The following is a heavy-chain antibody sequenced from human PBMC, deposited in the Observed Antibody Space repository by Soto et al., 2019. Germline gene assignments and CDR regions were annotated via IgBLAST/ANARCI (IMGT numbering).Heavy chain of an antibody. D-gene: IGHD2-8*01. CDR2: IYYSGST. Sequence: PSETLSLTCTVSGGSISSYYWSWIRQPPGKGLEWIGYIYYSGSTNYNPSLKSRVTISVDTSKNQFSLKLSSVTAADTAVYYCARGEDCTNGVCYNYYYMDVWGKGPTVTVSS. CDR3: ARGEDCTNGVCYNYYYMDV. V-gene: IGHV4-59*01. J-gene: IGHJ6*03. CDR1: GGSISSYY.